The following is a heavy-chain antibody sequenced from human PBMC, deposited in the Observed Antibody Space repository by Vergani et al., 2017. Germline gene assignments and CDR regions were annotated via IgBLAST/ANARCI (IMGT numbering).Heavy chain of an antibody. CDR2: ISPDGFST. CDR3: AREPPLTGFFDY. V-gene: IGHV1-46*02. CDR1: GGIFKSNT. Sequence: QVQLVQSGAEVKKPGSSVKVSCKTSGGIFKSNTFSWVRQAPEQGLEWVGVISPDGFSTFYAQKFQGRVTITRDTSTSTVYVEVTSLRSDDTAVYYCAREPPLTGFFDYWGQGTLVTVSS. D-gene: IGHD3-9*01. J-gene: IGHJ4*02.